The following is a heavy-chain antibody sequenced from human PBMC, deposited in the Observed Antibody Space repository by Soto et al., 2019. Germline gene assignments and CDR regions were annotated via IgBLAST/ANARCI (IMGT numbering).Heavy chain of an antibody. Sequence: EVQLLESGGGLVQPGGSLRLSCAASGFTFSSYAMSWVRQAPGKGLEWVSAISGSGGSTYYADSVKGRFTISRDNSKNTLYLQMNSMRAEDTAVYYCANLPNSLRSLAPKGMDVWGQGTTVTVSS. CDR1: GFTFSSYA. V-gene: IGHV3-23*01. CDR2: ISGSGGST. J-gene: IGHJ6*02. D-gene: IGHD5-12*01. CDR3: ANLPNSLRSLAPKGMDV.